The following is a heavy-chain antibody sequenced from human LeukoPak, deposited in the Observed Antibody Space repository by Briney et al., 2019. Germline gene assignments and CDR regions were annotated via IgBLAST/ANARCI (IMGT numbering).Heavy chain of an antibody. CDR2: INPSGGGT. J-gene: IGHJ6*02. CDR3: ARPPGYYYGLDV. Sequence: GASVTVSCKASGYTFTTYYTHWARQAPGQGLEWMGIINPSGGGTSYAQKFQGRVTMTRDTSTSTVYMELSSLRSDDTAVYYCARPPGYYYGLDVWGQGTTVTVSS. V-gene: IGHV1-46*01. CDR1: GYTFTTYY.